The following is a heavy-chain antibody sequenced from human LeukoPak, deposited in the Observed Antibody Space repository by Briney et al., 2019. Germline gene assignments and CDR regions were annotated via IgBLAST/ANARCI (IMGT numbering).Heavy chain of an antibody. Sequence: ASVKVSCKASGYTFSYYYTHWVRQAPGQGLEWMGWINRNSGGTRYAQQFQGRVTMTRDTSIGTVYMELSTLRSDDTAVYYCARDLSTSSNWELDYWGQGTLVTVSS. D-gene: IGHD1-1*01. CDR2: INRNSGGT. J-gene: IGHJ4*02. CDR1: GYTFSYYY. V-gene: IGHV1-2*02. CDR3: ARDLSTSSNWELDY.